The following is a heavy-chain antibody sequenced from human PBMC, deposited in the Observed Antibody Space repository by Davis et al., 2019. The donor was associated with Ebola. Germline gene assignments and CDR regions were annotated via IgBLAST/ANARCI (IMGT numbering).Heavy chain of an antibody. CDR1: GGSFSGYY. V-gene: IGHV4-34*01. CDR2: INHSGST. CDR3: ARGLGIGSWFDP. Sequence: MPSETLSLTCAVYGGSFSGYYWSWIRQPPGKGLEWIGEINHSGSTNYHPSLKSRVTISVDTSKNQFSLKLSSVTAADTAVYYCARGLGIGSWFDPWGQGTLVTVSS. J-gene: IGHJ5*02. D-gene: IGHD7-27*01.